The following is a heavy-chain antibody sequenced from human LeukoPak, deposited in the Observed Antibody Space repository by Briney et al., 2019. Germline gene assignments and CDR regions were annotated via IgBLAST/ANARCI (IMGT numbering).Heavy chain of an antibody. CDR3: AREMAHYFDSSGYSF. J-gene: IGHJ4*02. CDR2: ISSSSSTI. Sequence: GGSLRLSCAASGFTFSSSSMNWVRQAPGKGLEWVSYISSSSSTIHHAESVKGRFTISRDNAKNSLYLQMNSLRDEDTAVYYCAREMAHYFDSSGYSFWGQATLVTVSS. CDR1: GFTFSSSS. V-gene: IGHV3-48*02. D-gene: IGHD3-22*01.